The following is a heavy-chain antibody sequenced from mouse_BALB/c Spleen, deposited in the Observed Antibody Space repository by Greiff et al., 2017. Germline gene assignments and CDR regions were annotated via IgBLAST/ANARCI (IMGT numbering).Heavy chain of an antibody. CDR3: ASHLLGKFYYAMDY. J-gene: IGHJ4*01. D-gene: IGHD2-1*01. V-gene: IGHV2-9*02. CDR1: GFSLTSYG. CDR2: IWAGGST. Sequence: QVQLKESGPGLVAPSQSLSITCTVSGFSLTSYGVHWVRQPPGKGLEWLGVIWAGGSTNYNSALMSRLSISKDNSKSQVFLKMNSLQTDDTAMYYCASHLLGKFYYAMDYWGQGTSVTVSS.